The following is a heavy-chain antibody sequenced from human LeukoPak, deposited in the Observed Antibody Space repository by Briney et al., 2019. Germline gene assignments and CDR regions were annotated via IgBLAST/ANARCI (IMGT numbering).Heavy chain of an antibody. CDR1: GFTFSNYN. V-gene: IGHV3-48*01. CDR2: ISSSSNII. J-gene: IGHJ4*02. Sequence: GGSLRLSCAASGFTFSNYNMNWVRQPPGKGLQWVSYISSSSNIIYYADSVKGRFTISRDNAKNSLFLQVNSLRAEDTAVYYCARDFAREFSIDYWGQGTLVTVSS. CDR3: ARDFAREFSIDY. D-gene: IGHD3-10*01.